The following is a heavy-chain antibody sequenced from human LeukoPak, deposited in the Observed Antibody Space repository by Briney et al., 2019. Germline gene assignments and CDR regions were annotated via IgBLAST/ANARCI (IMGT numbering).Heavy chain of an antibody. CDR3: AREPAPIVVVPAASRYYYYYYGMDV. D-gene: IGHD2-2*01. CDR1: GFTFSSYA. Sequence: GRSLRLSCAVSGFTFSSYAMHWVRQAPGKGLEWVAVISYDGSNKYYADSVKGRFTISRDNSKNTLYLQMNSLRAEDTAVCYCAREPAPIVVVPAASRYYYYYYGMDVWGKGTTVTVSS. J-gene: IGHJ6*04. CDR2: ISYDGSNK. V-gene: IGHV3-30*04.